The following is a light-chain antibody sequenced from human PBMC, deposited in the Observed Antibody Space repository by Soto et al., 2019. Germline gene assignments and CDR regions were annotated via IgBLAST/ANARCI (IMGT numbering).Light chain of an antibody. CDR3: SSYTSSSTLV. CDR1: GSDVGGYNY. V-gene: IGLV2-14*01. Sequence: QSALSQPASVSGSPGQSSTIPFTGTGSDVGGYNYVSWYQQHPGKAPKLMIYEVSNRPSGVSNRFSGSKSGNTASLTISGLQAEDEADYYCSSYTSSSTLVFGTGTKVTVL. J-gene: IGLJ1*01. CDR2: EVS.